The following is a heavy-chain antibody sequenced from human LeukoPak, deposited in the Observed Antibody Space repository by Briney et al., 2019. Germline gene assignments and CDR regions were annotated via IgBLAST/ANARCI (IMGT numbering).Heavy chain of an antibody. V-gene: IGHV3-48*02. J-gene: IGHJ6*02. Sequence: PGGSLRLSCAASGFTFISYSMTWVRQAPGKGLEWVSYINSGSSTMYYADSVKGRFTISRDNGKTSLYLQMNSLRDEDTAVYYCARVIAVVRGGGLSYYYAMYVWGQGTTVTVSS. CDR3: ARVIAVVRGGGLSYYYAMYV. CDR1: GFTFISYS. D-gene: IGHD3-10*01. CDR2: INSGSSTM.